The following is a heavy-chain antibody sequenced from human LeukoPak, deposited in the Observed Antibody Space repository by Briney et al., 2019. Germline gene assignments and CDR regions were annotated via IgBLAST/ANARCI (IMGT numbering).Heavy chain of an antibody. CDR3: ARRGYSGYDFGY. Sequence: PGGSLRLSCAASGFNVSNNYMTWVRQAPGKGLEWVSLIYSGGSTYYADSVKGRFTISRGNSKNTVYLQMNSLRAEDTAVYYCARRGYSGYDFGYWGQGTLVTVSS. D-gene: IGHD5-12*01. J-gene: IGHJ4*02. CDR1: GFNVSNNY. CDR2: IYSGGST. V-gene: IGHV3-53*01.